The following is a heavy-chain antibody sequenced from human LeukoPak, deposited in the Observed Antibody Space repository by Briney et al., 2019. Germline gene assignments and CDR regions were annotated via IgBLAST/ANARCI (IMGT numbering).Heavy chain of an antibody. V-gene: IGHV4-59*08. Sequence: PSETLSLTCTVPGGSISSHFWSWIRQPPGKGLEWIGYVYHSGNTYYNTSLKSRVTISVDTSKTQFPLRLTSVTAADTAVYYCTRHWSTGNSFYRFGFWGQGTLVNVSS. J-gene: IGHJ4*02. CDR3: TRHWSTGNSFYRFGF. CDR1: GGSISSHF. CDR2: VYHSGNT. D-gene: IGHD4-23*01.